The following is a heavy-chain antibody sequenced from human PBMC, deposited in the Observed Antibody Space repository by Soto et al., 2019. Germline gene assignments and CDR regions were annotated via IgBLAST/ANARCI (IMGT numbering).Heavy chain of an antibody. CDR2: INPSSGET. CDR3: ARDWYPRFDP. J-gene: IGHJ5*02. V-gene: IGHV1-18*01. CDR1: GYTFSSYG. D-gene: IGHD6-13*01. Sequence: QIQLVQSGGEVRTPGASVKVSCKASGYTFSSYGITWVRQAPGQGLEWLGWINPSSGETNYAQKFQGRVTVTKDTSTTTGYMELRNLTFDDTAVYYCARDWYPRFDPWGQGTLVTVSS.